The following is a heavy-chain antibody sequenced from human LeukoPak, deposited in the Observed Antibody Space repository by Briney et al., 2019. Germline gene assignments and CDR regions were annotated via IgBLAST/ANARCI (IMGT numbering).Heavy chain of an antibody. Sequence: PSETLSLTCTVSGYSISSGYFWGWVRQPPGKGREWIGSIYPGGTTYYSPSLTSRLTISVDTSRNQLSLKLSFVNAADTAVYYCAREERDKSWFVVGDYWGQGTLVTVSS. J-gene: IGHJ4*02. CDR3: AREERDKSWFVVGDY. CDR2: IYPGGTT. V-gene: IGHV4-38-2*02. CDR1: GYSISSGYF. D-gene: IGHD3-10*01.